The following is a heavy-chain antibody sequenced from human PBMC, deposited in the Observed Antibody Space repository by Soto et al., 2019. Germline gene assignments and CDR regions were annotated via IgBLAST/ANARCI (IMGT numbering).Heavy chain of an antibody. D-gene: IGHD1-26*01. Sequence: EGHLLESGGGLIQPGGSLRLSCAASGFPFISYAMNWDRQAPGKEREWVSAISGSGGSSYYADSVKGRFTISRDNSKNTVYLQMTSLRAEDTAVYYCAKDPYRGSYDTYDYYGMDVWGQGTTVTVSS. V-gene: IGHV3-23*01. CDR1: GFPFISYA. CDR3: AKDPYRGSYDTYDYYGMDV. CDR2: ISGSGGSS. J-gene: IGHJ6*02.